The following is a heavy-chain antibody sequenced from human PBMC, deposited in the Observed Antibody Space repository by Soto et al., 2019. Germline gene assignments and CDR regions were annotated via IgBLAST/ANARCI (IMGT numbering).Heavy chain of an antibody. CDR1: GGSFSGYY. Sequence: PSETLSLTCAVYGGSFSGYYLSWIRQPPGKGLEWIGEINHSGSTNYNPSLKSRVTISVDTSKNQFSLKLSSVTAADTAVYYCARGNDYGDYNYWGQGTLVTVSS. CDR2: INHSGST. CDR3: ARGNDYGDYNY. D-gene: IGHD4-17*01. J-gene: IGHJ4*02. V-gene: IGHV4-34*01.